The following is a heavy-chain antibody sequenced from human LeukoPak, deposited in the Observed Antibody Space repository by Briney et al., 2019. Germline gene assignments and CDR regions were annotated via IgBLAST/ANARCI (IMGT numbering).Heavy chain of an antibody. J-gene: IGHJ4*02. V-gene: IGHV3-23*01. D-gene: IGHD2-8*01. CDR3: AKAPHCPNDVCRYFDY. CDR1: GFTFSSYA. Sequence: GGSLRLSCAASGFTFSSYAMSWVRQAPGKGLEWVSAVTASAGNTYYADSVKGRFTISRDNSRSTVFLQMSSLRAEDTAVYYCAKAPHCPNDVCRYFDYWGQGILVTVSS. CDR2: VTASAGNT.